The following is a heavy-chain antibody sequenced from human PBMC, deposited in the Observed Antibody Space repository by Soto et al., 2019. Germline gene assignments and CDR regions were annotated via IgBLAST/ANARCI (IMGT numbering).Heavy chain of an antibody. J-gene: IGHJ6*02. CDR1: GFTFSNAW. Sequence: GGSLRLSCAASGFTFSNAWMNWVRQAPGKGLEWVGRIKSKTDGGTTDYAAPVKGRFTISRDDSKNTLYLQMNSLKTEDTAVYYCTTRSSSWPYGMDVWGQGTTVTVSS. CDR3: TTRSSSWPYGMDV. CDR2: IKSKTDGGTT. V-gene: IGHV3-15*07. D-gene: IGHD6-13*01.